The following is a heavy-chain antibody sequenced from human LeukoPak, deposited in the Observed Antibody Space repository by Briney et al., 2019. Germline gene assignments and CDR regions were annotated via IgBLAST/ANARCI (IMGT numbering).Heavy chain of an antibody. Sequence: QPGGSLRLSCAASGFTVSSNYMSWVRQAPGKGLEWVSVIYSGGSTYYADSVKGRFTISRDNSKNTLYLQMNSLRAEDTAVYYCAKVSRGEPSDYWGQGTLVTVSS. D-gene: IGHD4-17*01. V-gene: IGHV3-66*01. CDR2: IYSGGST. CDR3: AKVSRGEPSDY. J-gene: IGHJ4*02. CDR1: GFTVSSNY.